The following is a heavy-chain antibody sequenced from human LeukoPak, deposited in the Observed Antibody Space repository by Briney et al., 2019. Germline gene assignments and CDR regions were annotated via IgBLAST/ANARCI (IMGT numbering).Heavy chain of an antibody. D-gene: IGHD3-10*01. CDR3: ATSTYYYGSGNYYSYAFDI. J-gene: IGHJ3*02. Sequence: SETLSLTCTVSGGSISSYYWSWIRQSPGKGLEWIGYIYYSGSTNYNPSLKSRVTMSVDTSKNQLSLKLSSVTAADTALYYCATSTYYYGSGNYYSYAFDIWGQGTMVTVSS. CDR1: GGSISSYY. CDR2: IYYSGST. V-gene: IGHV4-59*01.